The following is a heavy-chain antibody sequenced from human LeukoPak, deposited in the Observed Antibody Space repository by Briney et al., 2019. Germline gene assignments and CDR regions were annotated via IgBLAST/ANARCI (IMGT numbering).Heavy chain of an antibody. V-gene: IGHV3-9*01. Sequence: GGSLRLSCAASGFTFSSYSMNWVRQAPGKGLEWVSGISWNSGSIGYADSVKGRFTISRDNAKNSLYLQMNSLRAEDTALYYCAKDIKRAYDSSGPSYYYYYGMDVWGQGTTVTVSS. CDR2: ISWNSGSI. J-gene: IGHJ6*02. CDR3: AKDIKRAYDSSGPSYYYYYGMDV. CDR1: GFTFSSYS. D-gene: IGHD3-22*01.